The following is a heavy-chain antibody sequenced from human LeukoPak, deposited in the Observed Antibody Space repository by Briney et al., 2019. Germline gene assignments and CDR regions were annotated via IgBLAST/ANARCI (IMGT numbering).Heavy chain of an antibody. V-gene: IGHV3-43*02. Sequence: GGSLRLSCAVSGFTFDDYAMHWVRQAPGKGLEWVSLISGDGGTTYYADSVKGRFTISRDNSKNSLYLQMNSLRTEDAALYYCAKDQGGSGWGALDYWGQGTLVTVSS. J-gene: IGHJ4*02. D-gene: IGHD6-19*01. CDR2: ISGDGGTT. CDR1: GFTFDDYA. CDR3: AKDQGGSGWGALDY.